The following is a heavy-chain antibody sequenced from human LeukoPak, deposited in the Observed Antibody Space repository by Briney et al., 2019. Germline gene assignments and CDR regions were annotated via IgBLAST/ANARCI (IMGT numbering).Heavy chain of an antibody. D-gene: IGHD3-10*01. V-gene: IGHV3-66*01. CDR2: IYSGGST. CDR1: GFTFSSYA. Sequence: PGGSLRLSCAASGFTFSSYAMSWVRQAPGKGLEWVSVIYSGGSTYYADSVKGRFTISRDNSKNTLYLQMNSLRAEDTAVYYCARGARGVFNYERDWGQGTLVTVSS. J-gene: IGHJ4*02. CDR3: ARGARGVFNYERD.